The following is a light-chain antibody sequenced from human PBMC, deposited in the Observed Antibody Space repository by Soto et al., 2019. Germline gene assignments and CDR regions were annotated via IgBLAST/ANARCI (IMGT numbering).Light chain of an antibody. J-gene: IGKJ5*01. CDR1: QDITRN. Sequence: DIQMTQSPSSLSASVGDRVTITCQASQDITRNLNWHQQKAGKAPKLLIYDASDLEPGVPSRFSGGGSGTDFTFTITSLEPEDIATYYCQQYDILPFTFGQGTRLEIK. V-gene: IGKV1-33*01. CDR3: QQYDILPFT. CDR2: DAS.